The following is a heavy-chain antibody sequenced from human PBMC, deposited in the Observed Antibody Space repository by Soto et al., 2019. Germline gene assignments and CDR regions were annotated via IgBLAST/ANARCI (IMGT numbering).Heavy chain of an antibody. V-gene: IGHV4-30-2*01. D-gene: IGHD3-22*01. Sequence: SETLSLTCAVSGGSISSGGYFWSWIRQAPGKGLEWIGYIYHYGSTYYNPSLKSRVTISVDRSKNQFSLRLNSVTAADTAVYYCARQHYYDSSGYYTWNCGQGTLVTVSS. J-gene: IGHJ4*02. CDR1: GGSISSGGYF. CDR2: IYHYGST. CDR3: ARQHYYDSSGYYTWN.